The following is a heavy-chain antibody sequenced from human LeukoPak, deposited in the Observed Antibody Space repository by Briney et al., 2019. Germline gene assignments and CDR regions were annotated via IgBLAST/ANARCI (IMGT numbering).Heavy chain of an antibody. CDR2: ISYDGSNK. CDR3: ARDGRYHYYGSGSYYNVFDY. D-gene: IGHD3-10*01. Sequence: GGSLRLSCAASGFTFSSYAMSWVRQAPGKGLGGGAVISYDGSNKYYADSVKGRFTISRDNSKNTLYLQMNSLRAEDTAVYYCARDGRYHYYGSGSYYNVFDYWGQGTLVTVSS. V-gene: IGHV3-30*04. CDR1: GFTFSSYA. J-gene: IGHJ4*02.